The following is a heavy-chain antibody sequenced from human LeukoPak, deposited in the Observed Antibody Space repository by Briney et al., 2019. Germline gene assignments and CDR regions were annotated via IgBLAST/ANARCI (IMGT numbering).Heavy chain of an antibody. V-gene: IGHV3-30-3*01. Sequence: GGSLRLSCAASGFTFSSCTVHGVREARDKGLEWVAVISYDGSNKYYADSVKGRFTISRDNSKNTLYLQMNSLRGEDTAVYYCARDLGYGSGSYDYWGQGTLVTVSS. D-gene: IGHD3-10*01. CDR1: GFTFSSCT. CDR3: ARDLGYGSGSYDY. CDR2: ISYDGSNK. J-gene: IGHJ4*02.